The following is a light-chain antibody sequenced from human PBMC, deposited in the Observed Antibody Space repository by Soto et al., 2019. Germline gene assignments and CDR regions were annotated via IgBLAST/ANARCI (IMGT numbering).Light chain of an antibody. CDR1: SGHSSNA. J-gene: IGLJ3*02. V-gene: IGLV4-69*01. Sequence: QSALTQSPSASASLGASVKLTCTLSSGHSSNAIVWHQQQPEKGPRYLMKINSDGSHSQGDGIPDRFSGSSSGAERYLTISSLQSEDEADYYCQTWGTGVGVFGGGTKLTVL. CDR3: QTWGTGVGV. CDR2: INSDGSH.